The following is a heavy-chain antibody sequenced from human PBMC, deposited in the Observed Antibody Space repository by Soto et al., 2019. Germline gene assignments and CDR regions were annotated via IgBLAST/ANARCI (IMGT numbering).Heavy chain of an antibody. CDR3: ARDASGIAARPGYFDY. Sequence: QVQLVQSGAEVKKPGSSVKVSCKASGGTFSSYAISWVRQAPGQGLEWMGGIVPIFGTANYAQKFQGRVTITADESTSTAYMELSSLRSEDTAVYYCARDASGIAARPGYFDYWGQGTLVTVSS. J-gene: IGHJ4*02. CDR2: IVPIFGTA. D-gene: IGHD6-6*01. V-gene: IGHV1-69*01. CDR1: GGTFSSYA.